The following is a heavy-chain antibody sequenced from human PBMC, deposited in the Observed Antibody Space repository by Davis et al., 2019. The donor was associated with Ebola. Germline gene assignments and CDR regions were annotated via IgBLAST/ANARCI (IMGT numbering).Heavy chain of an antibody. J-gene: IGHJ4*02. V-gene: IGHV1-3*01. Sequence: AASVKVSCKASGYTFTSYAMHWVRQAPGQRLEWMGWINAGNGNTKYSQKFQGRVTMTTDTSTSTAYMELRSLRSDDTAVYYCARDYCSGGSCYSDYWGQGTLVTVSS. CDR1: GYTFTSYA. D-gene: IGHD2-15*01. CDR3: ARDYCSGGSCYSDY. CDR2: INAGNGNT.